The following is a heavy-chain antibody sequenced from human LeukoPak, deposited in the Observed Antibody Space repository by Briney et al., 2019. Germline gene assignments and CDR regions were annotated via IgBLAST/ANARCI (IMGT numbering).Heavy chain of an antibody. Sequence: SSETLSLTCTVSGGSISSGSYYWSWIRQPAGKGLEWIRRIYTRGSTNYNPSLKSRVTISVDTSKNQFSLKLSSVTAADTAVYYCAREGLTALWFGELNPCYFDYWGQGTLVTVSS. V-gene: IGHV4-61*02. CDR1: GGSISSGSYY. D-gene: IGHD3-10*01. J-gene: IGHJ4*02. CDR3: AREGLTALWFGELNPCYFDY. CDR2: IYTRGST.